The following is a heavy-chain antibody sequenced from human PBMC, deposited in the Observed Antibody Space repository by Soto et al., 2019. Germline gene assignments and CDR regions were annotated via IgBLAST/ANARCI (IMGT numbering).Heavy chain of an antibody. Sequence: ASVKVSCKASGYTFTSYDINWVRQATGQGLEWMGWMNPNSGNTGYAQKFQGRVTMTRNTSISTAYMELSSLRSEDTAVYYCARGRDVLLWFGELSLDWFDPWGQGTLVTVSS. D-gene: IGHD3-10*01. CDR2: MNPNSGNT. V-gene: IGHV1-8*01. CDR3: ARGRDVLLWFGELSLDWFDP. J-gene: IGHJ5*02. CDR1: GYTFTSYD.